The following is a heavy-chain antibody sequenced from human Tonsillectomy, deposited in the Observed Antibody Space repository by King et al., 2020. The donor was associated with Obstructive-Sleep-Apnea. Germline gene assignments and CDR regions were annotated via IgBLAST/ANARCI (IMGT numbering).Heavy chain of an antibody. V-gene: IGHV3-30*18. D-gene: IGHD5-18*01. J-gene: IGHJ6*02. CDR1: GFTFSSYG. CDR2: ILDDGRSK. Sequence: VQLVESGGGVVQPGRSLRLSCAASGFTFSSYGMHWVRQAPGKGLEWGAVILDDGRSKYYANSVKGRFTRSRDNSKNTLYLQMNSLRGEDTAVYYCAKDRDSYGTYGMDVWGQGTTVTVSS. CDR3: AKDRDSYGTYGMDV.